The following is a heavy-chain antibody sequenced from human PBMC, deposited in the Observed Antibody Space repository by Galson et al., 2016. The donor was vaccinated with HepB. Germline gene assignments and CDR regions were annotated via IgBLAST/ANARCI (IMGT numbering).Heavy chain of an antibody. CDR2: IYHSGRT. CDR1: GGSISSGGYY. J-gene: IGHJ4*02. D-gene: IGHD6-13*01. CDR3: AGSRSIAAVAELSYYFDY. V-gene: IGHV4-30-2*01. Sequence: TLSLTCVVSGGSISSGGYYWSWIRQPPGKGLEWIGDIYHSGRTNYNPSLKSRVTISVDRSKNQFSLNLSSVTAADTAMYYCAGSRSIAAVAELSYYFDYWGQGTLVTVSS.